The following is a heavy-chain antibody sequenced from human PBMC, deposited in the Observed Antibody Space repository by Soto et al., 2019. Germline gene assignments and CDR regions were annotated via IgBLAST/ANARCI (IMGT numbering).Heavy chain of an antibody. CDR1: GFTFSSCE. CDR2: ISSSGSTI. CDR3: AREETQDFWSGYFLPTITYYGMHX. D-gene: IGHD3-3*01. Sequence: GGSLRLSCAASGFTFSSCEMNWVRQAPGKGLEWVSYISSSGSTIYYEDSVKVRFTISRDNAKNSLYLKMNSLRAEDTAVYYCAREETQDFWSGYFLPTITYYGMHXWGQGTTVTVS. V-gene: IGHV3-48*03. J-gene: IGHJ6*02.